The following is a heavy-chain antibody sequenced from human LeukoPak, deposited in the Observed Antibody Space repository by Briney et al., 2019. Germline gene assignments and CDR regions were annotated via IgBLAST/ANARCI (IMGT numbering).Heavy chain of an antibody. D-gene: IGHD4-11*01. CDR3: AKDAQRGFDYSNSLEY. V-gene: IGHV3-33*06. J-gene: IGHJ4*02. CDR1: GFTFSHYG. CDR2: IWNDGSNN. Sequence: RSGGSLRLSCAASGFTFSHYGMHWVRQAPGKGLEWVAVIWNDGSNNYYADSVKGRFTISRDNSKNTLYLQMNSLRAEDTAVYYRAKDAQRGFDYSNSLEYWGQGTLVTVSS.